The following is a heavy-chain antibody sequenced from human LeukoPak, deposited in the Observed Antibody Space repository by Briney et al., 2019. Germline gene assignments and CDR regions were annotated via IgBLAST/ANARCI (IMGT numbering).Heavy chain of an antibody. CDR2: MNPNSGNT. CDR1: GYTFTSYD. D-gene: IGHD3-22*01. CDR3: ARGRHTYYYDSSGYYGDY. V-gene: IGHV1-8*01. J-gene: IGHJ4*02. Sequence: ASVKVSCKASGYTFTSYDINWVRQATGQGLEWMGWMNPNSGNTGYAQKFQGRVTMTRNTSISTACMELSSLRSEDTAVYYCARGRHTYYYDSSGYYGDYWGQGTLVTVSS.